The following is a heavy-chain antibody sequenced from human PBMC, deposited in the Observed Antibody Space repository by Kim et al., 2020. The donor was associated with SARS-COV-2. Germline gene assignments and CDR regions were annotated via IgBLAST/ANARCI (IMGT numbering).Heavy chain of an antibody. CDR1: GFTFSAYD. D-gene: IGHD3-16*01. Sequence: GGSLRLSCATSGFTFSAYDMNWVRQAPGKGREWIELMKKRSTTIYYADSVEGRFTISRDNAKNSLFLQMNSLRDEDTALYYCVRDRMGGAFDMWGQGTMVTVSS. J-gene: IGHJ3*02. CDR3: VRDRMGGAFDM. V-gene: IGHV3-48*02. CDR2: MKKRSTTI.